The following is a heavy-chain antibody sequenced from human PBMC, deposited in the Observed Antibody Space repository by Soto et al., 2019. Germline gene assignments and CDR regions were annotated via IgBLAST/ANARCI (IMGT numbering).Heavy chain of an antibody. CDR3: ARISGSGDTPLDGMDV. CDR1: GYTFTSYA. D-gene: IGHD1-26*01. CDR2: INAGNGNT. Sequence: ASVKVSCKASGYTFTSYAMHWVRQAPGQRLEWMGWINAGNGNTKYSQKFQGRVTITRDTSASTAYMELSSLRSEDTAVYYCARISGSGDTPLDGMDVWGQGTTVTVSS. J-gene: IGHJ6*02. V-gene: IGHV1-3*01.